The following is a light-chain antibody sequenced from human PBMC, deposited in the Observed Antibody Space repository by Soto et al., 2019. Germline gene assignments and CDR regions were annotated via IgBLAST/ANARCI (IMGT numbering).Light chain of an antibody. J-gene: IGKJ1*01. CDR1: QSISSW. CDR2: DAS. CDR3: QQYNSYSQT. V-gene: IGKV1-5*01. Sequence: DIQMTQSPSTLSASLGDRVTITCRASQSISSWLAWYQQKPGKAPKLLIYDASSLESGVPSRFSGSGSGTEFTLTISCLQPDDFSTYSCQQYNSYSQTFGPGTKVQI.